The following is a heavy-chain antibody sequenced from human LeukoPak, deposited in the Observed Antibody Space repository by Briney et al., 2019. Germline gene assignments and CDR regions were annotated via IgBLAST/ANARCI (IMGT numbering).Heavy chain of an antibody. D-gene: IGHD3-10*01. CDR1: GYTFTSYD. CDR2: MNPNSGNT. V-gene: IGHV1-8*01. CDR3: ARSRAFSMVRGLNYGMDV. J-gene: IGHJ6*02. Sequence: ASVKVSCKASGYTFTSYDINWVRQATGQGLEWMGWMNPNSGNTGYAQKFQGRVTMTRNTSISTAYMELSSLRSEDTAVYYCARSRAFSMVRGLNYGMDVWGQGTTVTVSS.